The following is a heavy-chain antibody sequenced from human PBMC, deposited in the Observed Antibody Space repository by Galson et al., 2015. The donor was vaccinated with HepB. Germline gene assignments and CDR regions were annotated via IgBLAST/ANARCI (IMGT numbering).Heavy chain of an antibody. Sequence: SLRLSCAASGFTFSSYSMHWVRQAPGKGLQRVAGTSYDGSDKFYTESVRGRFTISRDNSRNTLYLQISSLRPDDTAVYFCAKEGRSPLEKWGQGTQVTVSS. V-gene: IGHV3-30*10. CDR1: GFTFSSYS. CDR3: AKEGRSPLEK. CDR2: TSYDGSDK. D-gene: IGHD6-13*01. J-gene: IGHJ4*02.